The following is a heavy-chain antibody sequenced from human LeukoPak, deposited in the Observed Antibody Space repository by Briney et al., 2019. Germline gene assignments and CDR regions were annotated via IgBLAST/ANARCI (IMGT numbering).Heavy chain of an antibody. CDR2: ISGSGGST. D-gene: IGHD6-13*01. CDR1: GFTFSSYT. J-gene: IGHJ4*02. Sequence: GGSLRLSCAASGFTFSSYTMSWVRQAPGKGLEWVPAISGSGGSTYYADSVKGRFTISRDNSKNTLYLQMNSLRAEDTAVYYCAKDTYSSSWYGYWGQGTLVTVSS. V-gene: IGHV3-23*01. CDR3: AKDTYSSSWYGY.